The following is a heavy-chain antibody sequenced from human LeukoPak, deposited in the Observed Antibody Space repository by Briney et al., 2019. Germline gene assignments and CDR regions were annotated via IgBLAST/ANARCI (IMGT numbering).Heavy chain of an antibody. CDR1: GFTFSSFA. J-gene: IGHJ5*02. Sequence: PGGSLRLSCAASGFTFSSFAMSWVRQAPGKGLEWVSAISGSGGSTYYADSVKGRFTISRDNSKNTLYLQMNSLRNEDTAMYYCARDAPQVPAAGVLASWGQGTLVIVSS. D-gene: IGHD6-13*01. V-gene: IGHV3-23*01. CDR3: ARDAPQVPAAGVLAS. CDR2: ISGSGGST.